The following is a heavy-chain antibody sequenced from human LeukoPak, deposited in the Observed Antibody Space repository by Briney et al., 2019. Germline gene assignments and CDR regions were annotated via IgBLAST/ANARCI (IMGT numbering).Heavy chain of an antibody. V-gene: IGHV3-74*01. CDR1: GFTFSSYW. D-gene: IGHD1-26*01. CDR3: ARDLVLSRSVGASEKVDY. CDR2: INSDGSST. Sequence: GGSLRLSCAASGFTFSSYWMHWVRQAPGKGLVWVSRINSDGSSTSYADSVKGRFTISRDNAKNSLYLQMDSLRAEDTAVYYCARDLVLSRSVGASEKVDYWGQGTLVTVSS. J-gene: IGHJ4*02.